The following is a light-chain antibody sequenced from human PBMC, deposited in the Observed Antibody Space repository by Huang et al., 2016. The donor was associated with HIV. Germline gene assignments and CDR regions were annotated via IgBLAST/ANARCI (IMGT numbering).Light chain of an antibody. CDR3: QQSDGTPIT. Sequence: DIQMTQSPSSLSASVGDRVTITCRASQSIASYLSWYQEKPGEAPRLLIYGASSLQSGVPSRFSGSGSGADFTLTISSLQPEDFATYFCQQSDGTPITFGLGTR. V-gene: IGKV1-39*01. J-gene: IGKJ5*01. CDR2: GAS. CDR1: QSIASY.